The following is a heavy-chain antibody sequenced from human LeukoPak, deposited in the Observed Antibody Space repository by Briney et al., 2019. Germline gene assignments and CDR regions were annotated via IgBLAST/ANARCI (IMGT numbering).Heavy chain of an antibody. CDR1: GYTFNSYD. V-gene: IGHV1-8*01. D-gene: IGHD3-22*01. Sequence: GASVKVSCKASGYTFNSYDINWVRLAAGQGLEWMGWTNPNSGNTGYAQQFQGRVTMTRNTAIDTAYMELSSLRSEDTAVYYCATPGVHYDPSGYYPFQHWGQGTLVTVSS. CDR3: ATPGVHYDPSGYYPFQH. CDR2: TNPNSGNT. J-gene: IGHJ1*01.